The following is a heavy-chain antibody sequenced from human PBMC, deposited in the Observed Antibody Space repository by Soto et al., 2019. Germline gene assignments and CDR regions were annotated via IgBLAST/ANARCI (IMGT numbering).Heavy chain of an antibody. CDR2: INDSGNI. CDR1: GGSFSGYQ. Sequence: QVQLQQWGAGLLKPSETLSLTCAVYGGSFSGYQWSWIRQTPGKGLEWIGEINDSGNINHNPSLKSRVTILIDTPKKQISLKLSSVTAADTAVYYCARGLILWFGELSRRGGYYYYVDVWGKGTTVTVSS. D-gene: IGHD3-10*01. CDR3: ARGLILWFGELSRRGGYYYYVDV. V-gene: IGHV4-34*01. J-gene: IGHJ6*03.